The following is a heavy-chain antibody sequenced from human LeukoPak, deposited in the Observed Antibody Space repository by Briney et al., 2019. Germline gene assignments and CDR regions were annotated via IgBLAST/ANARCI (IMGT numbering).Heavy chain of an antibody. Sequence: GESLKISCKGSGYRFTSYWIGWVRRLPGKGLEWMGIIYPGDSDTRYSPSFQGQVTISADKSISTAYLQWNSLKASDTAMYYCARQPNYYDTRGYLSHAFDIWGQGTMVTVSS. V-gene: IGHV5-51*01. CDR2: IYPGDSDT. D-gene: IGHD3-22*01. CDR3: ARQPNYYDTRGYLSHAFDI. CDR1: GYRFTSYW. J-gene: IGHJ3*02.